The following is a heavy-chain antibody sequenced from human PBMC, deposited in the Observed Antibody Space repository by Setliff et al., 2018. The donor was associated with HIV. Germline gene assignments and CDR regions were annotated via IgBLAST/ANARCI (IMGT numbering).Heavy chain of an antibody. CDR1: GGSISSYY. V-gene: IGHV4-59*01. CDR3: ARAHYNFWSGYSNWFDP. Sequence: SETLSLTCTVSGGSISSYYWSWIRQPPGKGLEWIGYIYDSGSTNYNPSLKSRVTISVDTSENQFSLKLSSVTAADTAVYYCARAHYNFWSGYSNWFDPWGQGTLVTVSS. CDR2: IYDSGST. D-gene: IGHD3-3*01. J-gene: IGHJ5*02.